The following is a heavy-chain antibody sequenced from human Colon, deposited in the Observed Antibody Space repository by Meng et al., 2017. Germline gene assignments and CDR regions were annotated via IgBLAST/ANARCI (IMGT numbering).Heavy chain of an antibody. Sequence: QVKLQESGPGLVQPSGTLSLTCVVSGGSLISSNWWTWVRQAPGKGLEWIGEIYRSGSTNYNPSLKSRVTISIDTSKNEFSLKLTSVTAADTALYYCARRVQYSSGYYYFDFWGQGTLVTVSS. CDR2: IYRSGST. D-gene: IGHD3-22*01. J-gene: IGHJ4*02. CDR1: GGSLISSNW. V-gene: IGHV4-4*02. CDR3: ARRVQYSSGYYYFDF.